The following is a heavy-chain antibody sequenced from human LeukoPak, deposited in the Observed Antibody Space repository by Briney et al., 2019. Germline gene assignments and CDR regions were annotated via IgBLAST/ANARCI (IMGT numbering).Heavy chain of an antibody. J-gene: IGHJ4*02. Sequence: ASVKVSCKASGYTFTKYYIHWVRQAPGQGLEWMGMINSSDGATTYAQRFQGRVIMTRDMSTTTVYMDLRSLRSEDTAVYYCARDDSSGWYPSVVYWGQGTLVTVSS. D-gene: IGHD6-19*01. CDR1: GYTFTKYY. CDR3: ARDDSSGWYPSVVY. CDR2: INSSDGAT. V-gene: IGHV1-46*01.